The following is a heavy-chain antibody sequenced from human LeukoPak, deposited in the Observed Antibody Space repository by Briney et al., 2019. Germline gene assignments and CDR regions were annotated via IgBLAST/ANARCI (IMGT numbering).Heavy chain of an antibody. CDR3: ARDFRYEGDY. V-gene: IGHV3-21*01. CDR1: GFTFRTYT. Sequence: GGSLRLSCAASGFTFRTYTMNWVRQAPGKRLEWVSSISSDSRYIYYVDSVKGRFTISRDNAQNSLYLQMNSLRVEDTAVYYCARDFRYEGDYWGQGTLVTVSS. J-gene: IGHJ4*02. D-gene: IGHD5-12*01. CDR2: ISSDSRYI.